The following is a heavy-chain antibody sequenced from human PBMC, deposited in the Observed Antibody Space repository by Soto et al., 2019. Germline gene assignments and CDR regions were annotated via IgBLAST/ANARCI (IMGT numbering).Heavy chain of an antibody. CDR2: IYYSGST. CDR1: GGSISSGGYY. CDR3: ARGNYDSPIEYSSSPNYFDY. V-gene: IGHV4-61*08. Sequence: PSETLSLTCTVSGGSISSGGYYWSWIRQHPGKGLEWIGYIYYSGSTNYSPSLKSRVTISVDTSKNQFSLKLSSVTAADTAVYYCARGNYDSPIEYSSSPNYFDYWGQGTLVTVSS. J-gene: IGHJ4*02. D-gene: IGHD6-6*01.